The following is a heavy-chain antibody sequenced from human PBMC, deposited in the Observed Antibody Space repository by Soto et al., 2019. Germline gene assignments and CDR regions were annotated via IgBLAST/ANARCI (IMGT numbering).Heavy chain of an antibody. Sequence: EVQLLESGGGLVQPGESLRLSCAASGFIFNAYAMTWVRQAPGKGLEWVSAIGGSGGNTYYAASVKGRFTISRDNSKDTVNLEMNRLRVADTAVDFSGRVASDYSNSVDHWGEGILVTVSS. V-gene: IGHV3-23*01. J-gene: IGHJ4*02. CDR3: GRVASDYSNSVDH. CDR2: IGGSGGNT. CDR1: GFIFNAYA. D-gene: IGHD4-4*01.